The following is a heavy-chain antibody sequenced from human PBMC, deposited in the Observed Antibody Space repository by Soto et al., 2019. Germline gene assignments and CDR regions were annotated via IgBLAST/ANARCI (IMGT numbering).Heavy chain of an antibody. Sequence: GESLKISCNGSGYSFTIYCIGLVLQMPGKGLEWMGIIYPGDSDTRYSPSFQGQVTISADKSISTAYLQWSSLKASDTAMYYCARSFYCSGGSCYSPDWGQGTLVTVSS. D-gene: IGHD2-15*01. CDR1: GYSFTIYC. CDR2: IYPGDSDT. CDR3: ARSFYCSGGSCYSPD. V-gene: IGHV5-51*01. J-gene: IGHJ4*02.